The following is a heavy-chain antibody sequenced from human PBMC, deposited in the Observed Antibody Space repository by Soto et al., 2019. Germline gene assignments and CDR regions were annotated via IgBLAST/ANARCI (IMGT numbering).Heavy chain of an antibody. CDR3: ATDLTGRAAAPILYYYYGMDV. D-gene: IGHD6-13*01. Sequence: ASVKVSCKVSGYTLTELSMHWVRQAPGKGLEWMGGFDPEDGETIYAQKFQGRVTMTEDTSTDTAYMELSSLRSEDTAVYYCATDLTGRAAAPILYYYYGMDVWGQGTTVTVSS. V-gene: IGHV1-24*01. J-gene: IGHJ6*02. CDR2: FDPEDGET. CDR1: GYTLTELS.